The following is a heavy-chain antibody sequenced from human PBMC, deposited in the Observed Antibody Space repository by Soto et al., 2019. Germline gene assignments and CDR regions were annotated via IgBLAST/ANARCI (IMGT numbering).Heavy chain of an antibody. CDR3: ARVGLYSGYDKDYYYYYYMDV. D-gene: IGHD5-12*01. CDR1: GYTFTSYA. V-gene: IGHV1-3*01. Sequence: ASVKVSCKASGYTFTSYAMHWVRQAPGQRLEWMGWINAGNGNTKYSQKFQGRVTITRDTSASTAYMELSSLRSEDTAVYYCARVGLYSGYDKDYYYYYYMDVWGKGTTVTVSS. J-gene: IGHJ6*03. CDR2: INAGNGNT.